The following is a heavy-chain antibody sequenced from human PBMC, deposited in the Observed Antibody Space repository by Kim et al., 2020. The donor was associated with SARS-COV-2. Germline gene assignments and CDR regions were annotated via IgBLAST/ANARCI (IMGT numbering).Heavy chain of an antibody. Sequence: GGSLRLSCAASGFTFSTYGMHWVRQAPGKGLEWVAVIWSDGTNKYFADSVKGRFTISRDNSKNTLSLQMNSLRAEDTAVYYCARELRGGNSASFLDFIDYWGQGTLVTVSS. CDR2: IWSDGTNK. V-gene: IGHV3-33*01. D-gene: IGHD2-21*02. J-gene: IGHJ4*02. CDR3: ARELRGGNSASFLDFIDY. CDR1: GFTFSTYG.